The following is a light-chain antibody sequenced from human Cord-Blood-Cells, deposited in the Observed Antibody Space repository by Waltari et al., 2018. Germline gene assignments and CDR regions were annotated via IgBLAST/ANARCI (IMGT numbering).Light chain of an antibody. CDR1: QSVSRSY. V-gene: IGKV3-20*01. J-gene: IGKJ1*01. Sequence: DIVLTQSPGTLSLSPGERATLPCRASQSVSRSYLAWYQQKPGQAPRLLIYGASSRATGIPDRFSGSGSGTDFTLTISRLEPEDFAVYYCQQYGSSPRTFGQGTKVEIK. CDR3: QQYGSSPRT. CDR2: GAS.